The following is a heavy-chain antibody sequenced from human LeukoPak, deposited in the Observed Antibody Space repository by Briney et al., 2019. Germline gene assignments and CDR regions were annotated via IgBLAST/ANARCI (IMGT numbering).Heavy chain of an antibody. CDR1: GYTFTGYY. J-gene: IGHJ6*03. V-gene: IGHV1-2*02. Sequence: GASVKVSCKASGYTFTGYYMHWVRQAPGQGLEWMGWINPNSGGTNYAQKFQGRVTMTRDTSISTAYMELSRPRSDDTAVYYCARGVWLSYDRGRGYYYCYMDVWGKGTTVTVSS. D-gene: IGHD3-22*01. CDR2: INPNSGGT. CDR3: ARGVWLSYDRGRGYYYCYMDV.